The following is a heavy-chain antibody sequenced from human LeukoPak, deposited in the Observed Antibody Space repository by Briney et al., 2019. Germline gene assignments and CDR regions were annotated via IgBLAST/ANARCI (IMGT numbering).Heavy chain of an antibody. CDR2: VSGSGAT. Sequence: PGGSLRLSCAASGFTFINYGMSWVRQAPGKGLEWVSAVSGSGATYYADSAKGRFTISRDNSKNLVYLQMNSLRAEDTAIYFCTKGGQDCSPATCYYDWGQGTLVTVSS. J-gene: IGHJ4*02. CDR1: GFTFINYG. D-gene: IGHD2-2*01. CDR3: TKGGQDCSPATCYYD. V-gene: IGHV3-23*01.